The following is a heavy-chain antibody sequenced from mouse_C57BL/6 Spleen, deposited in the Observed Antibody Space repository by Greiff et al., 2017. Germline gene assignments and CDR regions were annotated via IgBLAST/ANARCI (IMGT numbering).Heavy chain of an antibody. V-gene: IGHV1-22*01. CDR3: ARSTGTGGFAY. Sequence: VQLKESGPELVKPGASVKMSCKASGYTFTDYNMHWVKQSHGKSLEWIGYINPNNGGTSYNQKFKGKATLTVNKSSSTAYMELRSLTSEDSAVYYCARSTGTGGFAYWGQGTLVTVSA. D-gene: IGHD4-1*01. J-gene: IGHJ3*01. CDR1: GYTFTDYN. CDR2: INPNNGGT.